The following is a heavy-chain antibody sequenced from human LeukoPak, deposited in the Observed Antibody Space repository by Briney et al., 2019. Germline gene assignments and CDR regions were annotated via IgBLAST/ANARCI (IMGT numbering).Heavy chain of an antibody. Sequence: SETLSLTCTVSGGSISSSSYYWGWIRQPPGKGLEWIGSIYYSGSTYYNPSLKSRVTISVDTSKNQFSLKLSSVTAADTAVYYCARSAHSACSGGSCLVFAYWGQGTLVTVSS. D-gene: IGHD2-15*01. CDR2: IYYSGST. CDR1: GGSISSSSYY. J-gene: IGHJ4*02. V-gene: IGHV4-39*07. CDR3: ARSAHSACSGGSCLVFAY.